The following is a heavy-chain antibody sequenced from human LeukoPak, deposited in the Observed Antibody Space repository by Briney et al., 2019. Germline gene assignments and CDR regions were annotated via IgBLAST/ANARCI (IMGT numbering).Heavy chain of an antibody. CDR1: GGSISSGPYF. D-gene: IGHD3-22*01. J-gene: IGHJ4*02. CDR3: ARDPVGLIVPTENGDY. V-gene: IGHV4-31*03. CDR2: IYYSGST. Sequence: PSQTLSLTCSVSGGSISSGPYFWSWIRQSPGQGLEWIGYIYYSGSTNYNPSLKSRVTISVDTSKNQFSLKLSSVTAADTAVYYCARDPVGLIVPTENGDYWGQGTLVTVSS.